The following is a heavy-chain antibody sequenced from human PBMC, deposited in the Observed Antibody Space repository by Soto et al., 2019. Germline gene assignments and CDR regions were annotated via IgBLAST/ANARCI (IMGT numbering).Heavy chain of an antibody. J-gene: IGHJ6*02. CDR3: ARSGSYGMDV. CDR2: IDPSDSYT. V-gene: IGHV5-10-1*01. D-gene: IGHD3-3*01. CDR1: GYSFTSYW. Sequence: GESLKISWKGSGYSFTSYWISWVRQMPGKGLEWMGRIDPSDSYTNYSPSFQGHVTISADKSISTAYLQWSSLKASGTAMYYCARSGSYGMDVWGQGTTVTVSS.